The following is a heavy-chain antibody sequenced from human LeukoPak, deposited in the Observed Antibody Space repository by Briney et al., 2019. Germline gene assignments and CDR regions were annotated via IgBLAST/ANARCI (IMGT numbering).Heavy chain of an antibody. J-gene: IGHJ3*02. V-gene: IGHV3-7*04. CDR3: ARASQRAFDI. Sequence: PGGSLRLSCAASGFTFSSSWMSWVRQTPGKGLEWVASIKQDGGEKFYVDSVRGRFTISRDNAKNLLSLQMNSLRAEDTAVYYCARASQRAFDIWGQGTMVTVSP. CDR2: IKQDGGEK. CDR1: GFTFSSSW.